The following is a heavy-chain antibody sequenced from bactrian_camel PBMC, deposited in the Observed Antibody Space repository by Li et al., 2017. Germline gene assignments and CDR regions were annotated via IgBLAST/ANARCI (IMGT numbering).Heavy chain of an antibody. CDR3: AAAPVANDCYSVTWSPDTSFGY. D-gene: IGHD3*01. J-gene: IGHJ6*01. CDR2: IDFDGNA. Sequence: HVQLVESGGDSVQAGGSLRLSCAASAYSYSPYCMGWFRQAPGKEREGVASIDFDGNACYADFVKGRFTISRDNTKNTLALRINSLKPEDTAMYYCAAAPVANDCYSVTWSPDTSFGYWGQRTQVTVS. V-gene: IGHV3S55*01. CDR1: AYSYSPYC.